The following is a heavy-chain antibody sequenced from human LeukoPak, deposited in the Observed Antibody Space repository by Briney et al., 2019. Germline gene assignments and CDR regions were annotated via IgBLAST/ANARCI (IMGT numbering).Heavy chain of an antibody. CDR3: ARQESEMATPANRYFDH. CDR2: IYPSDSDT. CDR1: GYNFANDW. D-gene: IGHD5-24*01. Sequence: GESLKISCQGSGYNFANDWIGWVRQLPGKGLEWIGIIYPSDSDTIYSPSFQGQVTISADKSISTAYLQWSSLKASDSAMYYCARQESEMATPANRYFDHWGQGTLVTVSS. V-gene: IGHV5-51*01. J-gene: IGHJ4*02.